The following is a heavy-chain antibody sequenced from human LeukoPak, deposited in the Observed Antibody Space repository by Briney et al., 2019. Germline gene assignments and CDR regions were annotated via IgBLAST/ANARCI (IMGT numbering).Heavy chain of an antibody. Sequence: SETLSLTCTVSGGSTSSYYWSWIRQPPGKGLEWIGYIYYSGSTNYNPSLKSRVTISVDTSKNQFSLKLSSVTAADTAVYYCARAKDTAMVIDYWGQGTLVTVCS. CDR2: IYYSGST. J-gene: IGHJ4*02. D-gene: IGHD5-18*01. CDR1: GGSTSSYY. CDR3: ARAKDTAMVIDY. V-gene: IGHV4-59*01.